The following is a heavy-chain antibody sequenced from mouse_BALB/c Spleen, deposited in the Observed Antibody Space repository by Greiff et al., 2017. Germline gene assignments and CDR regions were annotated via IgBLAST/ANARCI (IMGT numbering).Heavy chain of an antibody. CDR2: INPYNGDT. V-gene: IGHV1-37*01. CDR1: GYSFTGYF. J-gene: IGHJ4*01. D-gene: IGHD1-1*01. Sequence: EVQLQQSGPELVKPGASVKISCKASGYSFTGYFMNWVKQSHGKSLEWIGRINPYNGDTFYNQKFKGKATSTVDKSSSTAHMELLSLTSEDSAVYYCGKGYGSSPYAMDYWGQGTSVTVSS. CDR3: GKGYGSSPYAMDY.